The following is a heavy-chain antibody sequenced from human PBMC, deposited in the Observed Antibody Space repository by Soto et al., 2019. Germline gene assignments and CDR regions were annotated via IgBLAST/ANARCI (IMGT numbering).Heavy chain of an antibody. V-gene: IGHV4-59*01. CDR2: IYYSGST. CDR3: ARGGDSSGYYAPQTHYYGMDV. CDR1: GGSISSYY. Sequence: PSETLSLTCTVSGGSISSYYWSWIRQPPGKGLEWIGYIYYSGSTNYNPSLKSRVTISVDTSKNQFSLKLSSVTAADTAVYYCARGGDSSGYYAPQTHYYGMDVWGQGTTVTVSS. D-gene: IGHD3-22*01. J-gene: IGHJ6*02.